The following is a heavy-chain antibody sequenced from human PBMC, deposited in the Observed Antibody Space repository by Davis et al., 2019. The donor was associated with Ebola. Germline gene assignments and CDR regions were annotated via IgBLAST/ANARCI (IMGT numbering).Heavy chain of an antibody. V-gene: IGHV3-7*01. D-gene: IGHD6-25*01. CDR2: IKQDGSEK. CDR1: GFTFSSYW. Sequence: GESLKISCAASGFTFSSYWMSWVRRAPGKGLEWVANIKQDGSEKYYVDSVKGRFTISRDNAKNSLYLQMNSLRAEDTAVYYCARKRAFDYWGQGTLVTVSS. J-gene: IGHJ4*02. CDR3: ARKRAFDY.